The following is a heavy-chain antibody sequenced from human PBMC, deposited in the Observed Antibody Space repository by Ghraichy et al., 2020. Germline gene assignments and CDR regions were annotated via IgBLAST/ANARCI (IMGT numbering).Heavy chain of an antibody. CDR3: ARDGGGTTSFDF. D-gene: IGHD1-7*01. J-gene: IGHJ5*01. V-gene: IGHV1-18*01. CDR2: ISPYNGDT. CDR1: GYTFIDYG. Sequence: ASVKVSCKASGYTFIDYGLAWVRQAPGQGLEWMGWISPYNGDTKDAEKFQGRVTMTTDTSTSTAYMELRRLTSDDTAVYYCARDGGGTTSFDFWGQGSLVTVSS.